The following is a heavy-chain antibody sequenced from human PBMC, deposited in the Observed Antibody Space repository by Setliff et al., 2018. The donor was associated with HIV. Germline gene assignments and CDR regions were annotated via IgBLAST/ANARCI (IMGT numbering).Heavy chain of an antibody. CDR1: GGSISSGGNY. V-gene: IGHV4-31*02. D-gene: IGHD6-13*01. CDR3: ARSGYSSSWGAFDI. Sequence: SETLSLTCTVSGGSISSGGNYWSWIRQYPGKGLEWIGEINHSGSTNYNPSLKSRVTISVDTSKNQFSLKLSSVTAADTAVYYCARSGYSSSWGAFDIWGQGTMVTVSS. J-gene: IGHJ3*02. CDR2: INHSGST.